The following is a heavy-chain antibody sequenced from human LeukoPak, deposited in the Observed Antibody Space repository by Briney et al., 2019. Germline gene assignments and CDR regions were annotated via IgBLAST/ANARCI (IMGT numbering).Heavy chain of an antibody. V-gene: IGHV4-4*07. D-gene: IGHD2-2*02. CDR2: IYTSGST. CDR1: GGSISSYY. Sequence: SETLSLTCTVSGGSISSYYWSWIRQPAGKGLEWIGRIYTSGSTNYNPSLKSRVTMSVDTSKNQFSLKLSSVTAADTAVYYCARGGGYCSSTSCYNNWFDPWGQGTLVTVSS. CDR3: ARGGGYCSSTSCYNNWFDP. J-gene: IGHJ5*02.